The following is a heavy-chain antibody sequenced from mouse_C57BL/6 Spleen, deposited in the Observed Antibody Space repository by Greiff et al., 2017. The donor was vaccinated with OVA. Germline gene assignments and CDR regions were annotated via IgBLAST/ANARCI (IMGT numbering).Heavy chain of an antibody. CDR1: GYTFTSYW. J-gene: IGHJ3*01. Sequence: QVQLQQPGAELVRPGSSVKLSCKASGYTFTSYWMHWVKQRPIQGLEWIGNIDPSDSDTHYNQKFKDKATLTVDKSSSTAYMQLSSLTSEDSAVYYCAIYGSSPAFAYWGKGTLVTVSA. CDR3: AIYGSSPAFAY. V-gene: IGHV1-52*01. D-gene: IGHD1-1*01. CDR2: IDPSDSDT.